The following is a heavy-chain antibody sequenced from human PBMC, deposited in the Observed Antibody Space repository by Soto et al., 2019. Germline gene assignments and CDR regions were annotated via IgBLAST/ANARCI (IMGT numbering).Heavy chain of an antibody. J-gene: IGHJ4*02. CDR3: ARQEQPYTQFDY. D-gene: IGHD6-13*01. V-gene: IGHV5-10-1*01. Sequence: PSFQGHVTISADKSISTAYLQWSSLKASDTAMYYCARQEQPYTQFDYWGQGTLVTVSS.